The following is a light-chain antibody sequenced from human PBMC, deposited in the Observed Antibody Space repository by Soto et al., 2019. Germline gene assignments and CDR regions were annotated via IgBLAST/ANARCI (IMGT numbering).Light chain of an antibody. V-gene: IGLV2-11*01. CDR1: SSDIGAYNY. CDR3: RSYAATSVLI. CDR2: DVT. J-gene: IGLJ2*01. Sequence: QSALTQPRSVSGSPGQSVTISCTGTSSDIGAYNYVSWYQHHPGRAPKLMISDVTKRPSGVPDRFSGSKSGNTASLTISGLQAEDEADYYCRSYAATSVLIFGGGTKLTVL.